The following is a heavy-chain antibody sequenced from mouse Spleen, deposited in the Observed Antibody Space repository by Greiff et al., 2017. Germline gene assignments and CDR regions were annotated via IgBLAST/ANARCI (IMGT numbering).Heavy chain of an antibody. D-gene: IGHD2-3*01. J-gene: IGHJ2*01. CDR3: ARSGDGYYLDY. CDR2: IHPNSGST. Sequence: VQLQQSGAELVKPGASVKLSCKASGYTFTSYWMHWVKQRPGQGLEWIGMIHPNSGSTNYNEKFKSKATLTVDKSSSTAYMQLSSLTSEDSAVYYCARSGDGYYLDYWGQGTTLTVSS. CDR1: GYTFTSYW. V-gene: IGHV1-64*01.